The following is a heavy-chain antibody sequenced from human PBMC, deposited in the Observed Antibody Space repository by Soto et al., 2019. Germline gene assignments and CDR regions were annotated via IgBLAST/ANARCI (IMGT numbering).Heavy chain of an antibody. Sequence: QVQLVQSGAEVKKPGSSVKVSCKASGGTFSSYTISWVRQAPGQGLEWMGRIIPILGIANYAQKFQGRVTITAEKSTSTAYMELSRLRSEDTAVYYCARDLRIAAAGTVDYWGQGTLVTVSS. V-gene: IGHV1-69*08. CDR2: IIPILGIA. D-gene: IGHD6-13*01. J-gene: IGHJ4*02. CDR3: ARDLRIAAAGTVDY. CDR1: GGTFSSYT.